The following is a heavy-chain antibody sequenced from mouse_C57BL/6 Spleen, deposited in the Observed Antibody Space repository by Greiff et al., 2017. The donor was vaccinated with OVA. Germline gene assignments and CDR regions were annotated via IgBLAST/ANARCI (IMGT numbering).Heavy chain of an antibody. CDR2: ISDGGSYT. D-gene: IGHD1-1*01. Sequence: DVMLVESGGGLVKPGGSLKLSCAASGFTFSSYAMSWVRQTPEKRLEWVATISDGGSYTYYPDNVKGRFTISRDNAKNNLYLQMSHLKSEDTAMYYCARGGSSYGFAYWGQGTLVTVSA. V-gene: IGHV5-4*03. J-gene: IGHJ3*01. CDR1: GFTFSSYA. CDR3: ARGGSSYGFAY.